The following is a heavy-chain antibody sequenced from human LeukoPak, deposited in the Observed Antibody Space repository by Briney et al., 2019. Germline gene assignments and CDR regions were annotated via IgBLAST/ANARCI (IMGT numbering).Heavy chain of an antibody. CDR1: GGTISSYY. CDR3: ARGLYCSSDSCDH. Sequence: PSETLSLTCTVSGGTISSYYWSWIRQPPGKGLEWIGEIDHSGSTNYNPSLKSRVTISADTSKNQFSLNLTSVTAADTAVYYCARGLYCSSDSCDHWGQGTLVTVSS. V-gene: IGHV4-34*01. CDR2: IDHSGST. J-gene: IGHJ5*02. D-gene: IGHD2-2*01.